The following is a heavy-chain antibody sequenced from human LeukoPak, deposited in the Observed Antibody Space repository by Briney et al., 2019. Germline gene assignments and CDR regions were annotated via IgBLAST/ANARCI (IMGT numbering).Heavy chain of an antibody. J-gene: IGHJ4*02. CDR1: GFTFSSYA. Sequence: GGSLRLSCAASGFTFSSYAMSWVRQAPGKGLEWVSAISGSGSTYYSDSVRGGFTISRDNSKNRLYLQMNSLRAEDTAVYYCAKVSAVAATPIDYWGQGTLVTVSS. CDR2: ISGSGST. CDR3: AKVSAVAATPIDY. V-gene: IGHV3-23*01. D-gene: IGHD2-15*01.